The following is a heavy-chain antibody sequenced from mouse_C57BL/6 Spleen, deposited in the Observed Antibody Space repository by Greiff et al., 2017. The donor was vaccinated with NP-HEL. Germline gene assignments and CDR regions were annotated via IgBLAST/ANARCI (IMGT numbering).Heavy chain of an antibody. D-gene: IGHD4-1*01. CDR2: IYPGDGDT. Sequence: VQLQQSGPELVKPGASVKISCKASGYAFSSSWMNWVKQRPGKGLEWIGRIYPGDGDTNYNGKFKGKATLTADKSSSTAYMQLSSLTAEDSAVYFCARSRLGRFDYWGQGTTLTVSS. J-gene: IGHJ2*01. CDR1: GYAFSSSW. V-gene: IGHV1-82*01. CDR3: ARSRLGRFDY.